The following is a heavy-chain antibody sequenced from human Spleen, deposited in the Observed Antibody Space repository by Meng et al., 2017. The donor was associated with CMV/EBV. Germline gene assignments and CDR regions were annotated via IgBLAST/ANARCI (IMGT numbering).Heavy chain of an antibody. D-gene: IGHD6-13*01. Sequence: GESLKLSCAASGFTFSDYYKSWIRQAPGQGLEWVSYISCSGSIMDYADSVKGRFTISRDNAKNSLYLQLNSLRADDTAVYYCARGGSMSSRPFFWWGQGTLVTVSS. V-gene: IGHV3-11*01. J-gene: IGHJ4*02. CDR2: ISCSGSIM. CDR1: GFTFSDYY. CDR3: ARGGSMSSRPFFW.